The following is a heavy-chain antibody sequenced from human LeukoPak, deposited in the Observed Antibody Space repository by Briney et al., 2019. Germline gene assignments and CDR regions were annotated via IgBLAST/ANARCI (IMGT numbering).Heavy chain of an antibody. CDR2: IYTSGST. V-gene: IGHV4-61*02. CDR3: ARDSIDGIDY. D-gene: IGHD5-24*01. CDR1: GGSISSSSYY. J-gene: IGHJ4*02. Sequence: KPSETLSLTCTVSGGSISSSSYYWSWIRQPAGKGLEWIGRIYTSGSTNYNPSLKSRVTMSVDTSKNQFSLKLSSVTAADTAVYYCARDSIDGIDYWGQGTLVTVSS.